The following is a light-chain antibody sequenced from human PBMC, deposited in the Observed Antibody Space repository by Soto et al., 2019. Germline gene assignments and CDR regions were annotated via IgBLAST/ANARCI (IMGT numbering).Light chain of an antibody. CDR3: LQYNSYSWT. V-gene: IGKV1-5*01. J-gene: IGKJ1*01. CDR2: DAS. Sequence: DIQMTQSPATLSASIGDRVTITCRASQNMDKWLDWYQQKPGKAPKLLIYDASSLESGVPSRFRGSGSGTEFTLTISSLQPGDFEPYYCLQYNSYSWTFGQGTKVDIK. CDR1: QNMDKW.